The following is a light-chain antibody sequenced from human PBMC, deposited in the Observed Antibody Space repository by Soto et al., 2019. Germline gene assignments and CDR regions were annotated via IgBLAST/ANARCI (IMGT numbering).Light chain of an antibody. V-gene: IGKV3-20*01. CDR1: QTVSSN. Sequence: EIVLTQSPCTLYFSPGQGATLSFRASQTVSSNLAWYQQKPGQAPRLLIYGASTRATGVPARFSGSGSGTDFTLTISRLEPEDFAVYYCQQHETLITFCQGTRLEVK. J-gene: IGKJ5*01. CDR3: QQHETLIT. CDR2: GAS.